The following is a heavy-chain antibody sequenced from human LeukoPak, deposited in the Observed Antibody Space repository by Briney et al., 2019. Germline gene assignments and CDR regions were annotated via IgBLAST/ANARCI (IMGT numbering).Heavy chain of an antibody. Sequence: GGSLRLSCAASGFTFSSYAMHWVRQAPGKGLEWVAVISYDAYNEYYADSVKGRFTISRDNSKNTLYLQMNSLRAEDTAVYYCARDFSGASRIDYWGQGTLVTVSS. J-gene: IGHJ4*02. CDR2: ISYDAYNE. CDR1: GFTFSSYA. V-gene: IGHV3-30-3*01. D-gene: IGHD4/OR15-4a*01. CDR3: ARDFSGASRIDY.